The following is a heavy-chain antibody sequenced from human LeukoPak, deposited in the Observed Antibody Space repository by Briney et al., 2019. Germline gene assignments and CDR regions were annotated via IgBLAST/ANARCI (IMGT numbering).Heavy chain of an antibody. V-gene: IGHV1-18*01. J-gene: IGHJ4*02. CDR3: ARGSLLYGDYRFDY. Sequence: ASVKVSCKASGYTFTSYGISWVRQAPGQGLEWMGWISAYNGNTNYAQKLQGRVTMTTDTSTSTAYMELRSLRSEDTAVYYCARGSLLYGDYRFDYWGQGTLVTVSS. D-gene: IGHD4-17*01. CDR1: GYTFTSYG. CDR2: ISAYNGNT.